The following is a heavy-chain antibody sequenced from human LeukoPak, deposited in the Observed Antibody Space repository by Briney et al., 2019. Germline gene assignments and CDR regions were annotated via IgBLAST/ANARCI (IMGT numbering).Heavy chain of an antibody. CDR1: GFTFSSYS. D-gene: IGHD2-2*01. Sequence: PGGSLRLSCAASGFTFSSYSMNWVRQAPGKGLEWVSSISSSSSYIYYADSVKGRFTISRDNAKNSLYLQINSLRAEYTAVYYCARCSVPADDYWGQGTLVTVSS. V-gene: IGHV3-21*01. J-gene: IGHJ4*02. CDR2: ISSSSSYI. CDR3: ARCSVPADDY.